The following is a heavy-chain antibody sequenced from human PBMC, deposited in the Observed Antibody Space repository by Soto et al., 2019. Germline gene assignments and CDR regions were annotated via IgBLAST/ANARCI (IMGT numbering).Heavy chain of an antibody. Sequence: GGSLRLSCAASGFTFSSYSMNWVRQAPGKGLEWVSSISSSSSYIYYADSVKGRFTISRDNAKNSLYLQMNSLRAEDTAVYYCARDNNRGFGDHYYYYMDVWGKGTTVTVSS. CDR2: ISSSSSYI. CDR1: GFTFSSYS. CDR3: ARDNNRGFGDHYYYYMDV. V-gene: IGHV3-21*01. D-gene: IGHD3-10*01. J-gene: IGHJ6*03.